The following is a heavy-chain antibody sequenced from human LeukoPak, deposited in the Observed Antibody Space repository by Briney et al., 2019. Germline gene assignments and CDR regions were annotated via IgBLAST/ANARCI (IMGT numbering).Heavy chain of an antibody. Sequence: SETLSRTCAVYGGSFSGYWSWIRQPPGKGLEWIGEINHSGITNYDPSLKSRVSISVDTSKNQFSLKLSSMTAADTAVYYCARGPTGYYFDSWGQGALVTVSS. V-gene: IGHV4-34*01. CDR2: INHSGIT. J-gene: IGHJ4*02. CDR3: ARGPTGYYFDS. CDR1: GGSFSGY.